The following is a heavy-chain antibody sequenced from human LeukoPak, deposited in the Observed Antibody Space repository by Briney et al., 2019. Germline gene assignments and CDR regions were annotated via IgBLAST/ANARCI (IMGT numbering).Heavy chain of an antibody. CDR1: GGSISSYY. D-gene: IGHD2-2*01. CDR3: ARGLVPAAIYWFDP. V-gene: IGHV4-4*07. J-gene: IGHJ5*02. CDR2: IYTSGST. Sequence: SETLSLTCTVSGGSISSYYWSWIRQPAGKGLEWIGRIYTSGSTNYNPSLKSRVTMSVDTSKNQFSLKLSSVTAADTAMYYCARGLVPAAIYWFDPWGQGTLVTVSS.